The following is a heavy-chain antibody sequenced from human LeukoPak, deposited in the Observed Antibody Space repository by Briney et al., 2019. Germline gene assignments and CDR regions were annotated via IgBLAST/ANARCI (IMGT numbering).Heavy chain of an antibody. V-gene: IGHV1-2*02. J-gene: IGHJ4*02. CDR2: INPDSGDT. CDR3: AREDSSGWAYFDY. Sequence: ASVKVSCKASGYTFTDYYMHWVRQAPGQGLEWMGWINPDSGDTNFAQKFQGRVTMTRDTSINTAHMELSRLRSDDTAVYYCAREDSSGWAYFDYWGQGTLVTVSS. CDR1: GYTFTDYY. D-gene: IGHD6-19*01.